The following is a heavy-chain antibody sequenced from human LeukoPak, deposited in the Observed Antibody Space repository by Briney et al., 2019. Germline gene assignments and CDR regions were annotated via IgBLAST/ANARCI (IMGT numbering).Heavy chain of an antibody. Sequence: SETLSLTCTVSGGSISSYYWSWIRQPPGQGQEWIGYIYCSGSTNYNPSLKSRVTISVDTSKNQFSLKLSSVTAADTAVYYCARATYYDILTGYFYFDYWGQGTLVTVSS. J-gene: IGHJ4*02. CDR1: GGSISSYY. CDR3: ARATYYDILTGYFYFDY. D-gene: IGHD3-9*01. CDR2: IYCSGST. V-gene: IGHV4-59*01.